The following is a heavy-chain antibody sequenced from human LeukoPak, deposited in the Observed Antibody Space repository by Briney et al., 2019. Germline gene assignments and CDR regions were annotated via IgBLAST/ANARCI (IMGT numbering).Heavy chain of an antibody. CDR3: ARGDRNIVVVVAAARAHYYFDY. J-gene: IGHJ4*02. Sequence: SETLSLTCAVYGGSFSGYYRSWIRQPPGKGLEWIGEINHSGSTNYNPSLKSRVTISVDTSKNQFSLKLSSVTAADTAVYYCARGDRNIVVVVAAARAHYYFDYWGQGTLVTVSS. CDR1: GGSFSGYY. CDR2: INHSGST. V-gene: IGHV4-34*01. D-gene: IGHD2-15*01.